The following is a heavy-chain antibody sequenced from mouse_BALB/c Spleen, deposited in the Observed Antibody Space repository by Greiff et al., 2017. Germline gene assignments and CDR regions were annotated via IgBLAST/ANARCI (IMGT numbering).Heavy chain of an antibody. CDR2: IDPENGDT. D-gene: IGHD2-3*01. CDR3: NGGYDGYYAMDY. Sequence: EVQLQESGAELVRSGASVKLSCTASGFNIKDYYMHWVKQRPEQGLEWIGWIDPENGDTEYAPKFQGKATMTADTSSNTAYLQLSSLTSEDTAVYYCNGGYDGYYAMDYWGQGTSVTVSS. CDR1: GFNIKDYY. V-gene: IGHV14-4*02. J-gene: IGHJ4*01.